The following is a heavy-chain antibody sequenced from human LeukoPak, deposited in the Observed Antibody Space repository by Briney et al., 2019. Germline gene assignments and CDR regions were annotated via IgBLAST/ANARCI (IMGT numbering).Heavy chain of an antibody. CDR1: GGSISSSSYY. J-gene: IGHJ4*02. D-gene: IGHD5-18*01. V-gene: IGHV4-39*01. CDR2: IYYSGST. Sequence: PSETLSLTXTVSGGSISSSSYYWGWIRQPPGNGLEWIGSIYYSGSTYYNPSLKSRVTISVDTSKNQFSLKLSSVTAADTAVYYCARNVDVDTAMVIDYWGQGTLVTVSS. CDR3: ARNVDVDTAMVIDY.